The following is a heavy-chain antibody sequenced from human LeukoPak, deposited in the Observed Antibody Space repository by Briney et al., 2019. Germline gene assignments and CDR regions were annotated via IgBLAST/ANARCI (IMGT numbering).Heavy chain of an antibody. Sequence: TGGSLRLSCAASGFTFSSYTMSWVRQAPGKGLESVSAISAGGDTTYTADSVKGRFTISRDISKNTLYLQMNSLRAEDTAIYYCAGISYSGTWPVGYWGQGTLVTVTA. CDR1: GFTFSSYT. D-gene: IGHD6-6*01. J-gene: IGHJ4*02. V-gene: IGHV3-23*01. CDR2: ISAGGDTT. CDR3: AGISYSGTWPVGY.